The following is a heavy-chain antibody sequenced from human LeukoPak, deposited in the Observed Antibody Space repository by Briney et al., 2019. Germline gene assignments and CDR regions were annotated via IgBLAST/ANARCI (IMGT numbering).Heavy chain of an antibody. J-gene: IGHJ4*02. CDR3: AKESGQYSYGQRAYFDY. D-gene: IGHD5-18*01. CDR1: GFTFSSYG. Sequence: GGSRRLSCAASGFTFSSYGMHWVRQAPGKGLEWVAVISYDGSNKYYADSVKGRFTISRDNSKNTLYLQMNSLRAEDTAVYYCAKESGQYSYGQRAYFDYWGQGTLVTVSS. CDR2: ISYDGSNK. V-gene: IGHV3-30*18.